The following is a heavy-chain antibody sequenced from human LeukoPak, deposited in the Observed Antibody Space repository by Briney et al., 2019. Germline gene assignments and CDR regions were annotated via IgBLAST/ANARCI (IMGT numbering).Heavy chain of an antibody. CDR3: ASATVTTDQYYFDY. CDR2: IIPIFGTA. V-gene: IGHV1-69*06. CDR1: GGTFSSYA. Sequence: SVKVSCKASGGTFSSYAISWVRQAPGQGLEWMGGIIPIFGTANYAQKFQGRVTITADKSTSSAYMELSSLRSEDTAAYYCASATVTTDQYYFDYWGQGTLVTVSS. J-gene: IGHJ4*02. D-gene: IGHD4-17*01.